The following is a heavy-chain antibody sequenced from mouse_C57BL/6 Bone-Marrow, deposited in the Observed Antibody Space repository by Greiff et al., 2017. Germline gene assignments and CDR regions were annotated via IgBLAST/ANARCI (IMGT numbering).Heavy chain of an antibody. J-gene: IGHJ3*01. CDR3: AYDSWAWFAY. V-gene: IGHV1-55*01. Sequence: QVQLQQPGAELVKPGASVKMSCKASGYTFTSYWITWVKQRPGQGLEWIGDIYPGSGSTNYNEKFKSKATLTVATSSSTAYMQLSSLTSEDSAVYYCAYDSWAWFAYWGKGTLVTVSA. CDR2: IYPGSGST. D-gene: IGHD2-4*01. CDR1: GYTFTSYW.